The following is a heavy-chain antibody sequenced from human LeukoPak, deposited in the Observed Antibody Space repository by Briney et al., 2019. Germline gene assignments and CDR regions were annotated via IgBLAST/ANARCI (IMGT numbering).Heavy chain of an antibody. J-gene: IGHJ4*02. CDR3: AQDLGYYESSGYYPHY. D-gene: IGHD3-22*01. CDR2: ISITGAGT. V-gene: IGHV3-23*01. Sequence: PGGSLRLSCAASGFTFSSYAMSWVRQAPGKGLEWVSAISITGAGTYYADSVKGRFSISRDNSKNTLYLQMNSLRAKDTAVYFCAQDLGYYESSGYYPHYWGQGTLVTVSS. CDR1: GFTFSSYA.